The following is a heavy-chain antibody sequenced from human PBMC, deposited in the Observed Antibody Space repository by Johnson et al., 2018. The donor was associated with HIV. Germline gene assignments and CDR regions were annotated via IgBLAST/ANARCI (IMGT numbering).Heavy chain of an antibody. CDR1: GFTFITYW. D-gene: IGHD3-16*01. Sequence: MQLVESGGGLVQPGGSLRLSCAASGFTFITYWMSWVRQAPGKGLEWVANIKQDGSEKYYVGSVKGRFTISRDNAKTSLYLQMDSLRAEDTAVYYCARGPGGGEDALDIWGQGTMVTVSS. CDR3: ARGPGGGEDALDI. CDR2: IKQDGSEK. J-gene: IGHJ3*02. V-gene: IGHV3-7*01.